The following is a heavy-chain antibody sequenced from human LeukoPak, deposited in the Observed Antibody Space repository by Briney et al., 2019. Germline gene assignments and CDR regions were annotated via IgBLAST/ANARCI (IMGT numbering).Heavy chain of an antibody. Sequence: RSLRLSCAASGFTFSSYAMHWVRQAPGKGLEWVAVISYDGSNKYYADSVKGRFTISRDNSKNTLYLQMNSLRAEDTAVYYCARDPLYYDSSQLLYWGQGTLVTVSS. CDR1: GFTFSSYA. CDR3: ARDPLYYDSSQLLY. D-gene: IGHD3-22*01. CDR2: ISYDGSNK. J-gene: IGHJ4*02. V-gene: IGHV3-30-3*01.